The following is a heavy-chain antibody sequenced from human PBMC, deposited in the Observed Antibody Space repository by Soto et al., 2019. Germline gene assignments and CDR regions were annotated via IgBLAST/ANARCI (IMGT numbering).Heavy chain of an antibody. Sequence: PSETLSLTCAVSGGSISSSNWWSWVRQPPGKGLEWIGEIYHSGSTNYNPSLKSRVTISVDKSKNQFSLKLSSVTAADTAVYYCARAVQSSWYVVDWFDPWGQGTLVTVSS. CDR3: ARAVQSSWYVVDWFDP. J-gene: IGHJ5*02. CDR2: IYHSGST. V-gene: IGHV4-4*02. CDR1: GGSISSSNW. D-gene: IGHD6-13*01.